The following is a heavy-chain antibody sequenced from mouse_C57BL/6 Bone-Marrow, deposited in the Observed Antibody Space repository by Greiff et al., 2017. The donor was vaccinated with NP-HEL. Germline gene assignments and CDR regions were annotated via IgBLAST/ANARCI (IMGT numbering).Heavy chain of an antibody. V-gene: IGHV3-8*01. Sequence: EVQRVESGPGLAKPSQTLSLTCSVIGYFITSDYWTWIRKFPGNKLEYMGHISYSGSTYYNPSLKSRTSITRDTSKNQYYLQLNSVTTEDTATYYCARSPLWLRRNYYAMDYWGQGTSVTVSS. CDR2: ISYSGST. CDR3: ARSPLWLRRNYYAMDY. J-gene: IGHJ4*01. CDR1: GYFITSDY. D-gene: IGHD2-2*01.